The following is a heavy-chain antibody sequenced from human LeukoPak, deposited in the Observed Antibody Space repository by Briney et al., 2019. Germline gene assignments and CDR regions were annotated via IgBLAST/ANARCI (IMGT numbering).Heavy chain of an antibody. D-gene: IGHD1-26*01. J-gene: IGHJ4*02. CDR1: GFTFSSYS. CDR3: ARKRAGSNSDY. CDR2: ISSSSSYI. Sequence: GGSLRLSCAASGFTFSSYSMNWVRQAPGKGLEWVSSISSSSSYIHYADSVKGRFTISRDNAKNSLYLQMNSLRAEDTAVYYCARKRAGSNSDYWGQGTLVTVSS. V-gene: IGHV3-21*01.